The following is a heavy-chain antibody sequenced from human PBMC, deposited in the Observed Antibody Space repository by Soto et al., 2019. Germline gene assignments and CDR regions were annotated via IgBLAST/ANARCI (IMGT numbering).Heavy chain of an antibody. CDR1: GFTFSSYS. D-gene: IGHD3-10*01. CDR2: ISSSSSYI. Sequence: GGSLRLSCAASGFTFSSYSMNWVRQAPGKGLEWVSYISSSSSYIYYADSVQGRFTISRDNAKNSLYLQMNSLRAEDTAVYYCARTRGDYYGMDVWGQGTTVTVSS. CDR3: ARTRGDYYGMDV. J-gene: IGHJ6*02. V-gene: IGHV3-21*01.